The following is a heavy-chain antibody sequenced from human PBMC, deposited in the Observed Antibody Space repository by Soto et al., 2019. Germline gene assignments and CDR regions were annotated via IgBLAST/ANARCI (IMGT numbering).Heavy chain of an antibody. D-gene: IGHD2-2*01. CDR1: GGSFSGYY. V-gene: IGHV4-34*01. J-gene: IGHJ4*02. CDR2: INHSGST. Sequence: QVQLQQWGAGLLKPSETLSLTCAVYGGSFSGYYWSWIRQPPGKGLEWIGEINHSGSTNYNPSLKSRVTISVDTSKTQFSLKLSSVTAADTAVYYCARPSLYCSSTSCSQLGYYFDYWGQGTLVTVSS. CDR3: ARPSLYCSSTSCSQLGYYFDY.